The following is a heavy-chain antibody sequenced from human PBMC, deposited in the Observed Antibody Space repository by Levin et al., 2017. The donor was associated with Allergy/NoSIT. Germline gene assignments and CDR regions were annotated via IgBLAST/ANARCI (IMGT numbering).Heavy chain of an antibody. CDR1: GGSISSSSYY. V-gene: IGHV4-39*01. CDR2: IYYSGST. J-gene: IGHJ2*01. CDR3: ARHLNDFWSGYRYWYFDL. D-gene: IGHD3-3*01. Sequence: NASETLSLTCTVSGGSISSSSYYWGWIRQPPGKGLEWIGSIYYSGSTYYNPSLKSRVTISVDTSKNQFSLKLSSVTAADTAVYYCARHLNDFWSGYRYWYFDLWGRGTLVTVSS.